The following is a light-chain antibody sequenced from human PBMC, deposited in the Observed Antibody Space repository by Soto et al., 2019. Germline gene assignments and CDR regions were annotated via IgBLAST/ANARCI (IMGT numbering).Light chain of an antibody. CDR1: QTVGTR. Sequence: EIRLTQCPDTLSWSPGERATLSCRAAQTVGTRLAWYQHKTGQAPRLLISGASTRATGIPARFSGSGSGTEFTLTISSLQSEDFAVYYCQQYNNWAQTFGQGTKVDIK. CDR3: QQYNNWAQT. CDR2: GAS. J-gene: IGKJ1*01. V-gene: IGKV3-15*01.